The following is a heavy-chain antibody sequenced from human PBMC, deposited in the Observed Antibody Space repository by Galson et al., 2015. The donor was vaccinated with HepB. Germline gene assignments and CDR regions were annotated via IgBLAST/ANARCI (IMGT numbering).Heavy chain of an antibody. V-gene: IGHV3-7*03. CDR3: ARDGYYYGSGRSGWFDP. Sequence: SLRLSCAASGFTFSSYWMSWVRQAPGRGLEWVANIKQDGSEKYYVDSVKGRFTISRDNAKNSLYLQMNSLRAEDTAVYYCARDGYYYGSGRSGWFDPWGQGTLVTVSS. CDR2: IKQDGSEK. CDR1: GFTFSSYW. D-gene: IGHD3-10*01. J-gene: IGHJ5*02.